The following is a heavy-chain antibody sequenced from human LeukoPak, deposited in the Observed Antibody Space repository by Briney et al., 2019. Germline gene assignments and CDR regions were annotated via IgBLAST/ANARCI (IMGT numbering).Heavy chain of an antibody. CDR2: IYYSGST. D-gene: IGHD4-17*01. V-gene: IGHV4-59*06. CDR3: ARDNLFYGDYEGYFQH. J-gene: IGHJ1*01. CDR1: GGSISSYY. Sequence: SETLSLTCTVSGGSISSYYWSWIRQHPGKGLEWIGYIYYSGSTYYNPSLKSRVTISVDTSKNQFSLKLSSVTAADTAVYYCARDNLFYGDYEGYFQHWGQGTLVTVSS.